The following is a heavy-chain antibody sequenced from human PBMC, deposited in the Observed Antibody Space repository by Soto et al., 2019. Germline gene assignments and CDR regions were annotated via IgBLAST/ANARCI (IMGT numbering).Heavy chain of an antibody. V-gene: IGHV1-18*01. CDR3: ARGRYGDY. CDR1: GYGFTTHG. D-gene: IGHD1-1*01. J-gene: IGHJ4*02. Sequence: QVHLVQSGAEVKKPGASVKVSCKGSGYGFTTHGITWVRQAPGQGLEWMAWISAHNGNTNYAQKLQGRVTVTRDTSTSTAYMELRSLRSDDTAVYYCARGRYGDYWSQGALVTVSS. CDR2: ISAHNGNT.